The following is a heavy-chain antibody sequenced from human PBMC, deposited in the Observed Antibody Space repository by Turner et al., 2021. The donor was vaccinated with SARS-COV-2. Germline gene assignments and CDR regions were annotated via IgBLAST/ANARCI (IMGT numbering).Heavy chain of an antibody. J-gene: IGHJ6*02. CDR3: ARGSTQRRYDYYFGLDL. D-gene: IGHD1-1*01. CDR2: IYSSDSDV. V-gene: IGHV5-51*01. Sequence: EAQLVQSGAEVKKPGESLRIACVRHLPGKGLESMGIIYSSDSDVRYSPSFEGHVTISADRSINTAYLQWDSLKTSDTATYFCARGSTQRRYDYYFGLDLWGQGTT.